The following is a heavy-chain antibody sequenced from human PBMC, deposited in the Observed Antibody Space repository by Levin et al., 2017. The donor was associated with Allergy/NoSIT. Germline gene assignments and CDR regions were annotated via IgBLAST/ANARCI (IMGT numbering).Heavy chain of an antibody. CDR2: IDPSDSYT. D-gene: IGHD4-17*01. Sequence: PVASVKVSCKASGYSFTTYWIAWVRQVPGKGLEWMGRIDPSDSYTTYSPSFQGHVTISVDKSISTAYLQWSSLRASDTAIYYCARIHYGESWFDPWGQGTLVTVSS. CDR1: GYSFTTYW. CDR3: ARIHYGESWFDP. V-gene: IGHV5-10-1*01. J-gene: IGHJ5*02.